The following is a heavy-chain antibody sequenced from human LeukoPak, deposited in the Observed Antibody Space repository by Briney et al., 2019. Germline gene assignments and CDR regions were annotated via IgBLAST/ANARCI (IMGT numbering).Heavy chain of an antibody. V-gene: IGHV4-34*01. Sequence: SETLSLTCAVYGGSFSGYYWSWIRQPPGKGLEWIGEINHSGSTNYNPSLKSRLTISVDTSKNQFSLKLSSVTAADTAVYYCARSGSYSLDYWGQGTLVTVSS. J-gene: IGHJ4*02. D-gene: IGHD3-10*01. CDR2: INHSGST. CDR3: ARSGSYSLDY. CDR1: GGSFSGYY.